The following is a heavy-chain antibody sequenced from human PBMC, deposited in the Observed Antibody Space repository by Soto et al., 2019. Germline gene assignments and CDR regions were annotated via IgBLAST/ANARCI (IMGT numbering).Heavy chain of an antibody. CDR3: ARAERFPRSWFDY. Sequence: PSETLSLTCTVSGGSISSGYYYWSWIRQPPGKGRDWIGYIYYSGSTYYNPSLKSRVTMSLDTTNNHFSLKMTAVTAADTAIYLGARAERFPRSWFDYWGQGTKVTVSS. CDR1: GGSISSGYYY. V-gene: IGHV4-30-4*03. D-gene: IGHD2-15*01. J-gene: IGHJ5*01. CDR2: IYYSGST.